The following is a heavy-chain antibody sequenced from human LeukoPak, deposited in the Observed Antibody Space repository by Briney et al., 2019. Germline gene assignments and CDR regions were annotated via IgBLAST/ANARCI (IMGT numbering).Heavy chain of an antibody. V-gene: IGHV1-69*10. CDR2: IIPNLGAA. Sequence: SVKVSCKVSGGIFSSYAISWVRQAPGQGLVWMGGIIPNLGAANYAPKFQGRVTMTRDTSTSTVYMELSSLRSEDTAVYYCARDECSSTSCRNWFDPWGQGTLVTVSS. CDR1: GGIFSSYA. J-gene: IGHJ5*02. CDR3: ARDECSSTSCRNWFDP. D-gene: IGHD2-2*01.